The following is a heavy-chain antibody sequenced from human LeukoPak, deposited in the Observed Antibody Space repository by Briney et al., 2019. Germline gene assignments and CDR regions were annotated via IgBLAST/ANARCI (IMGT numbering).Heavy chain of an antibody. CDR2: IYYSGST. V-gene: IGHV4-39*01. CDR3: ARQGSGNYYEFDY. CDR1: GGSISSSSFY. D-gene: IGHD1-26*01. Sequence: SETLSLTCTVSGGSISSSSFYWGWIRQPPGKGLEWIGSIYYSGSTYYNPSLKSRVTISVDTSKNHFSLKLSFVTAADTALYYCARQGSGNYYEFDYWGQGTLVTVSS. J-gene: IGHJ4*02.